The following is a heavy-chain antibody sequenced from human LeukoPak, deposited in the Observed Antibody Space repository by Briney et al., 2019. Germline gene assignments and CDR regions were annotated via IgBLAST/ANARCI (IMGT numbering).Heavy chain of an antibody. Sequence: ASVKVSCKASGYTFTDYYMHWVRQAPGQGLEWMGWINPNSGGTNYAQKFQGRVTMTRDTSISTAYMELSRLRSDDTAVYYCARGYCSGGSCYFSDYWGQGTLVTVSS. D-gene: IGHD2-15*01. CDR3: ARGYCSGGSCYFSDY. CDR2: INPNSGGT. J-gene: IGHJ4*02. V-gene: IGHV1-2*02. CDR1: GYTFTDYY.